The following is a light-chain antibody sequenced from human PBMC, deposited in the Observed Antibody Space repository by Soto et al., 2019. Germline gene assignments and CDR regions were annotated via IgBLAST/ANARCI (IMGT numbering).Light chain of an antibody. Sequence: DIQMTQSPSSLSTSIGDRVTITCRASQSIINYLNWYQQKPGKAPNLLIYGASNLQRGVPSRFSGSGSGTDFTLTISSLQPEDFATYYCQQSYSSPRTFGGGTKVDIK. CDR1: QSIINY. J-gene: IGKJ4*01. CDR3: QQSYSSPRT. CDR2: GAS. V-gene: IGKV1-39*01.